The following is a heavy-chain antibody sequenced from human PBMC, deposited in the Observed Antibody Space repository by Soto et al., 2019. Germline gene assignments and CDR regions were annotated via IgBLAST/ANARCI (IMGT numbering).Heavy chain of an antibody. CDR2: ISGSGGST. CDR3: AIVGGRAYSYGFEP. J-gene: IGHJ5*02. CDR1: GFTFSSYA. D-gene: IGHD2-15*01. Sequence: RLSCSASGFTFSSYAMSWVRQAPGTGLEWVSAISGSGGSTYYADSVKGRFTISRDNSKNTLYLQMNSLRAEDTAVYYGAIVGGRAYSYGFEPWCPATLVTV. V-gene: IGHV3-23*01.